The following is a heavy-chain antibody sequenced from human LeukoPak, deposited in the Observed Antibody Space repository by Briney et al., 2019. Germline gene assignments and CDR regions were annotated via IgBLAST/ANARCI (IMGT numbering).Heavy chain of an antibody. Sequence: GGSLRLSCAASGFTFSNYWMNWVRQAPGKGLEWVANIKQDGGEKSYVDSVKGRFTISRDNAKNSLYLQMNSLRAEDTAVYYCARDQGPGTLDYWGQGTLVTVSS. CDR2: IKQDGGEK. CDR3: ARDQGPGTLDY. CDR1: GFTFSNYW. V-gene: IGHV3-7*01. D-gene: IGHD6-13*01. J-gene: IGHJ4*02.